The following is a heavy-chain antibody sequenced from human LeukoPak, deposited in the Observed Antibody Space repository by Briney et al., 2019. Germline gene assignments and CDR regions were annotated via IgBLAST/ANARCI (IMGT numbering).Heavy chain of an antibody. CDR3: TRGDGDYVPYYYYYYMDV. V-gene: IGHV4-4*07. D-gene: IGHD4-17*01. J-gene: IGHJ6*03. CDR2: IYTGGST. Sequence: KSSETLSLTCTVSGGSISSHYWSWIRQPAGKGLEWIGRIYTGGSTNYNPSLKSRVTMSVDTSKNQFSLQLSSVTAADTAVYYCTRGDGDYVPYYYYYYMDVWGKGTTVTVSS. CDR1: GGSISSHY.